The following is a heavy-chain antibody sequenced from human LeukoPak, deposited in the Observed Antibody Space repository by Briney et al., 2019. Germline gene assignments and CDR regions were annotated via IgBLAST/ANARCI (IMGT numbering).Heavy chain of an antibody. D-gene: IGHD4-17*01. Sequence: TGGCLRLSCAGSGFSVSNYYMSWVRQAPGKGLEWVSLIRDSGETFYADSVKGRFTISRNNSKNTMYLQMNRLRVEDTAVYFCARDRAVTQDWVEFDPWGQGTLVTVSS. J-gene: IGHJ5*02. CDR3: ARDRAVTQDWVEFDP. V-gene: IGHV3-66*03. CDR2: IRDSGET. CDR1: GFSVSNYY.